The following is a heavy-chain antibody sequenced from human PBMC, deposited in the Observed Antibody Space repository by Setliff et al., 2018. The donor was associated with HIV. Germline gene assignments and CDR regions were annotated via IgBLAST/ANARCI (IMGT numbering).Heavy chain of an antibody. J-gene: IGHJ4*02. D-gene: IGHD2-2*01. Sequence: CATSGFSFSSYGMHWVRQAPGKGLEWVAVISNDGTKKFYEDSVKGRFTISRDNFKNTLYLEMNSLRSEDTAVYYCAKDGTSHFDGNFDYWGQGSLVT. CDR3: AKDGTSHFDGNFDY. CDR1: GFSFSSYG. CDR2: ISNDGTKK. V-gene: IGHV3-30*18.